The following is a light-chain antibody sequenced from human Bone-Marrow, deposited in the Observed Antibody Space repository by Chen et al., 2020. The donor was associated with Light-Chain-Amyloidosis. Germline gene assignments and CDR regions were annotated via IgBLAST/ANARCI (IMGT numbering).Light chain of an antibody. CDR3: QQRGNWPWT. V-gene: IGKV3-11*01. Sequence: EIVLTQSPATLSLSPGERATLSCRASQSVSRYLAWYQQKPGQAPRLPIYDASNRATGIPARFSGSGSGTEFTLTISSLEPEDFAVYYCQQRGNWPWTFGQGTKVEIK. J-gene: IGKJ1*01. CDR1: QSVSRY. CDR2: DAS.